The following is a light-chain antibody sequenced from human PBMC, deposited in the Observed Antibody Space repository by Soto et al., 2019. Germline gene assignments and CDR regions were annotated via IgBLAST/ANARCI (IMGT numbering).Light chain of an antibody. CDR1: QNITNN. CDR3: QQYNSYSPRT. Sequence: IHMTQSASSLSASIGYSVTIPCQASQNITNNLSWYQQKPGKAPKVLLYDASTLENGVPSRFSGSGSGTEFTLTISSLQPDDFATYYCQQYNSYSPRTFGQGTKVDIK. J-gene: IGKJ1*01. V-gene: IGKV1-5*01. CDR2: DAS.